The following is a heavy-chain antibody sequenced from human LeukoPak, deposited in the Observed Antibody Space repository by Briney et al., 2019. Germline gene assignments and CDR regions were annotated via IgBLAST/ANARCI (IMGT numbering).Heavy chain of an antibody. CDR2: TYYRSKWYN. CDR1: GDSVSSNSAA. J-gene: IGHJ4*02. D-gene: IGHD5-12*01. V-gene: IGHV6-1*01. CDR3: ARGPSLSRGGGGYDFTFDY. Sequence: SQTLSLTCAISGDSVSSNSAAWNWIRQSPSRGLEWLGRTYYRSKWYNDYAVSVKSRITINPNTSKNQFSLQLNSVTPEDTAVYYYARGPSLSRGGGGYDFTFDYWGQGTLVTVSS.